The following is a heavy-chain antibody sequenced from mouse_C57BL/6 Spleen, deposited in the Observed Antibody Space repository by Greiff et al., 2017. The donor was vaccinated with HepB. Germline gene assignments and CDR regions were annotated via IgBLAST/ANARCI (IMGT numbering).Heavy chain of an antibody. J-gene: IGHJ3*01. CDR2: ILPGSGST. D-gene: IGHD1-1*01. CDR3: ARRGEYYGSSPFAY. Sequence: VQLQQSGAELMKPGASVKLSCKATGYTFTGYWIEWVKQRPGHGLEWIGEILPGSGSTTYNEKFKGKATFTADTSSNTAYMQLSSLTTEDSAIYYCARRGEYYGSSPFAYWGQGTLVTVSA. CDR1: GYTFTGYW. V-gene: IGHV1-9*01.